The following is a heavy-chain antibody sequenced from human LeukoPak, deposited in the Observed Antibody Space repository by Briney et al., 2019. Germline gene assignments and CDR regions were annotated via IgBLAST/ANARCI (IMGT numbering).Heavy chain of an antibody. CDR2: IGTAGDT. V-gene: IGHV3-13*01. CDR3: ARVRYGTYDY. CDR1: GFTFSTYD. Sequence: GGSLRLSCAASGFTFSTYDMHWVRQAAGKGLEWVSAIGTAGDTYYPGSVKGRFTISRENAKNSLYLQMNSLRTEETAVYYCARVRYGTYDYWGQGTLVTVSS. J-gene: IGHJ4*02. D-gene: IGHD4-17*01.